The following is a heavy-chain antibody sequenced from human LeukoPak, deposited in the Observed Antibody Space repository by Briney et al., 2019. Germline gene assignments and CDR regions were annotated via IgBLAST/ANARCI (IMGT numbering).Heavy chain of an antibody. Sequence: SVRVSCKASDYTFTNYGIAWVRQAPGQGLEGRGWIRAHNGKTNYAHKLQGRGTMTTDTSKRTAYMELRSLASDDTTVYYCARDGYFDHWGQGTLVTVSS. V-gene: IGHV1-18*01. CDR2: IRAHNGKT. CDR1: DYTFTNYG. J-gene: IGHJ4*02. CDR3: ARDGYFDH.